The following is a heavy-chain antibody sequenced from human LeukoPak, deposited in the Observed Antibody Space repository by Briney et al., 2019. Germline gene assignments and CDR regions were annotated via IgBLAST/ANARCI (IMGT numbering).Heavy chain of an antibody. CDR2: INHSGST. D-gene: IGHD2-2*01. Sequence: SETLSLTCAVYGGSFSGYYWSWLRQPPGKGLEWIGEINHSGSTNYNPSLKSRVTLSADTSKNQFSLKLSSVTAADTAVYYCARRVPAAMLTYWGQGTLVTVSS. CDR1: GGSFSGYY. CDR3: ARRVPAAMLTY. V-gene: IGHV4-34*01. J-gene: IGHJ4*02.